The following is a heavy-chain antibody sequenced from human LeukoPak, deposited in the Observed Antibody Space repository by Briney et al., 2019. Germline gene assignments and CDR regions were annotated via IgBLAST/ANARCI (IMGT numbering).Heavy chain of an antibody. CDR3: ARDSVTAAGLDS. D-gene: IGHD2-21*02. CDR1: GGSFSGYY. J-gene: IGHJ4*02. Sequence: SETLSLTCAVYGGSFSGYYWSWIRQPPGKGLEWIGEINHSGSTNYNPPLKSRVTISVDTSKNQFSLKLSSVTAAGTAVYYCARDSVTAAGLDSWGQGTLVTVSS. V-gene: IGHV4-34*01. CDR2: INHSGST.